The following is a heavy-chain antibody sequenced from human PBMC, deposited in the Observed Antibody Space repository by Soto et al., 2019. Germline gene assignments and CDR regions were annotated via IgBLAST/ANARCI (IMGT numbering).Heavy chain of an antibody. J-gene: IGHJ6*02. V-gene: IGHV4-61*01. CDR3: ARHRCISTSCPHYYYYGMDV. CDR1: GGSVSSGNYY. CDR2: IYYTGSS. D-gene: IGHD2-2*01. Sequence: SETLSLTCTVSGGSVSSGNYYWSWIRQPPGKGLEWIGFIYYTGSSSYNPSLKSRVTMSLDKSNNQFSLKLTSVTAADTAVYYCARHRCISTSCPHYYYYGMDVWGQGTTVTVSS.